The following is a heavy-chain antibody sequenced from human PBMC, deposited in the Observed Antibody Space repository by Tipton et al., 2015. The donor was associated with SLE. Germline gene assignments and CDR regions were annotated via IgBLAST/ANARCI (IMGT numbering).Heavy chain of an antibody. CDR1: GGSISRHY. D-gene: IGHD1-26*01. CDR3: ARANIVGTIRPFDI. J-gene: IGHJ3*02. Sequence: TLSLTCTVSGGSISRHYWSWIRQPPGKGLEWIGYIYYIGTTNYNPSLKSRVTISVDASKNQFSLDLNSVTAVDTAIYYCARANIVGTIRPFDIWGQGTLVTVSS. V-gene: IGHV4-59*11. CDR2: IYYIGTT.